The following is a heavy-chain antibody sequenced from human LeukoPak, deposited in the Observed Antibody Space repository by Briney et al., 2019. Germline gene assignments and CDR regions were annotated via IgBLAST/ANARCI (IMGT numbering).Heavy chain of an antibody. J-gene: IGHJ4*02. V-gene: IGHV3-11*01. Sequence: PGGSLRLSCVASGFNFRDYYMGWIRQAPGKGLEWVSYSSSSGSTIYYAASVKGRFTISRDNAKNSLYLQMNSLRTEDTAVYSCARYYYDSSGYYYFDYWGQGTLVTASS. CDR3: ARYYYDSSGYYYFDY. CDR2: SSSSGSTI. CDR1: GFNFRDYY. D-gene: IGHD3-22*01.